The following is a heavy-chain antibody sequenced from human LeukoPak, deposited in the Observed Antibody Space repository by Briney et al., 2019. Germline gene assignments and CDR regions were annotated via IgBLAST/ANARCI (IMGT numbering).Heavy chain of an antibody. Sequence: ASVKVSCKASGYTFTSYDINWVRQATGQGLEWMGWMNPNSGNTGYAQKFQGRVTMTRNTSISTAYMELSRLISDDTAVYYCARDSEYKPFDYWGQGTLVTVSS. J-gene: IGHJ4*02. CDR2: MNPNSGNT. D-gene: IGHD6-6*01. CDR1: GYTFTSYD. V-gene: IGHV1-8*01. CDR3: ARDSEYKPFDY.